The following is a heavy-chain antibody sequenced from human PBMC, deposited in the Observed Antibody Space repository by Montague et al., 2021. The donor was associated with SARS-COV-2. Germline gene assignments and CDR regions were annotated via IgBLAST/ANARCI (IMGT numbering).Heavy chain of an antibody. D-gene: IGHD2-15*01. J-gene: IGHJ4*02. CDR1: GGSISSYY. CDR3: ASPGGYCSSGSCYYVY. Sequence: SETLSLTCTVSGGSISSYYWSWIRQPPGKGLEWIGYIYYGGGSNYNPSLKSRVTISIDTSKNQFSLNLNSVTAADGAVYYCASPGGYCSSGSCYYVYWGQGTLVTVSS. CDR2: IYYGGGS. V-gene: IGHV4-59*01.